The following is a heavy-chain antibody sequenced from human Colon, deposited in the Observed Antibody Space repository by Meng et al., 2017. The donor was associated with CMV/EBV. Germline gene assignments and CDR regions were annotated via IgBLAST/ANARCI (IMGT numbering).Heavy chain of an antibody. J-gene: IGHJ6*02. CDR2: MNPATGNT. Sequence: ASVKVSCKASGYSFTNFDIYWMRQAPGQGLEWMGWMNPATGNTGYAETLQGRVTMTRDGSIGTAYMELSSLRFEDTAVYYCARVRLAAAGSEPFSIWGQGTTVTVSS. V-gene: IGHV1-8*01. CDR1: GYSFTNFD. CDR3: ARVRLAAAGSEPFSI. D-gene: IGHD6-13*01.